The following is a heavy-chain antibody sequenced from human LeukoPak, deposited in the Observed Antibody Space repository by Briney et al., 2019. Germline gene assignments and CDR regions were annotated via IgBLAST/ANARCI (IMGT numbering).Heavy chain of an antibody. Sequence: SETLSLTXTVSGGSIRSTSYYWGWIRQPPGKGLEWIGSVYYSGSTYYNPFLKSRVTTAVDTSKNQFFLKVRSVTAADTAVYYCARQGSGYDYWGQGTLVTVPS. D-gene: IGHD5-12*01. CDR2: VYYSGST. V-gene: IGHV4-39*01. J-gene: IGHJ4*02. CDR3: ARQGSGYDY. CDR1: GGSIRSTSYY.